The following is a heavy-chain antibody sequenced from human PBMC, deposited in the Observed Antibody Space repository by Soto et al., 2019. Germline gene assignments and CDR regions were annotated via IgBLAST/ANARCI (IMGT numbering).Heavy chain of an antibody. CDR1: GGSISSGGYY. CDR2: IYYSGST. V-gene: IGHV4-31*03. CDR3: ARDHSDSSGYYDY. D-gene: IGHD3-22*01. Sequence: QVQLQESGPGLVKPSQTLSLTCTVSGGSISSGGYYWSWIRQHPGKGLEWIGYIYYSGSTYYNPSLTSRVTTSVDTSKNQFSLKLSSVTAADTAVYYCARDHSDSSGYYDYWGQGTLVTVSS. J-gene: IGHJ4*02.